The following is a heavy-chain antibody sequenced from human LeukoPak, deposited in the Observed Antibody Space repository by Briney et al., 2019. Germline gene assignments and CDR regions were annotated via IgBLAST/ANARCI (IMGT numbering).Heavy chain of an antibody. V-gene: IGHV4-59*01. CDR2: IYYSGST. Sequence: KPSEALSLTCTVSGGSISSYYWSWIRQPPGKGLEWIGYIYYSGSTNYNPSLKSRVTISVDTSKNQFSLKLSSVTAADTAVYYCARGGGSSSWYVLNYWGQGTLVTVSS. J-gene: IGHJ4*02. CDR1: GGSISSYY. D-gene: IGHD6-13*01. CDR3: ARGGGSSSWYVLNY.